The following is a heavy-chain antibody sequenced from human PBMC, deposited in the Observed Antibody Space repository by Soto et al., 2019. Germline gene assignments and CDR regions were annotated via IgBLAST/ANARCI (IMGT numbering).Heavy chain of an antibody. J-gene: IGHJ4*02. Sequence: GGSLSLSCTASGFTFGDYAMSWVRQAPGKGLEWVGFIRSKAYGGTTEYAASVKGRFTISRDDSKSIAYLQMNSLKTEDTAVYYCTRDPASRTPYYFDYWGQGTLVTVSS. CDR1: GFTFGDYA. V-gene: IGHV3-49*04. CDR3: TRDPASRTPYYFDY. D-gene: IGHD6-13*01. CDR2: IRSKAYGGTT.